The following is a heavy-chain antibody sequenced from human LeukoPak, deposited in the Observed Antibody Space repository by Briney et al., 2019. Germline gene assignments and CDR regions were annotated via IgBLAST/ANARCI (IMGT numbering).Heavy chain of an antibody. CDR3: ARAKPDIVVVVAATYYYYYYMDV. CDR2: IYYSGST. V-gene: IGHV4-34*01. D-gene: IGHD2-15*01. Sequence: SETLSLTCAVYGGSFSGYYWSWIRQPPGKGLEWIGSIYYSGSTYYNPSLKSRVTISVDTSKNQFSLKLSSVTAADTAVYYCARAKPDIVVVVAATYYYYYYMDVWGKGTTVTVSS. J-gene: IGHJ6*03. CDR1: GGSFSGYY.